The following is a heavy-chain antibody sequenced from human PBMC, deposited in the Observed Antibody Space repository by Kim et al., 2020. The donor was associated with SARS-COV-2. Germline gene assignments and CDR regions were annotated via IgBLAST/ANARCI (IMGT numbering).Heavy chain of an antibody. CDR3: ARDEGSEYQLPFDY. J-gene: IGHJ4*02. Sequence: ADSVRGRFTISRDNAKNSLYLQMNSLRAEDTAVYYCARDEGSEYQLPFDYWGQGTLVTVSS. V-gene: IGHV3-21*01. D-gene: IGHD2-2*01.